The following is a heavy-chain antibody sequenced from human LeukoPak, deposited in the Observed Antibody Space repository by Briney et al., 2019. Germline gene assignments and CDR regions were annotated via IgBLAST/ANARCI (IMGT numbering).Heavy chain of an antibody. J-gene: IGHJ4*02. D-gene: IGHD3-22*01. CDR3: ARDYYDSSGYYHQGY. V-gene: IGHV1-2*02. CDR2: INPNSGGT. Sequence: ASVKVSCKASGYTFTGYYMHWVRQAPGQGLEWMGWINPNSGGTNYAQKFQGRVTMTRDTSISTAYMELSRLRSDDTAVYYCARDYYDSSGYYHQGYWGQGTLVTVSS. CDR1: GYTFTGYY.